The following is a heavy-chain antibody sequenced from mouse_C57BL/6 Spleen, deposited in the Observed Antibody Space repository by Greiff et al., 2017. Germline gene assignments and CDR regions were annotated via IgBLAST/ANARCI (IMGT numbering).Heavy chain of an antibody. D-gene: IGHD3-2*02. CDR3: ARWEATGSPFDY. CDR2: INPSTGGT. CDR1: GYSFTGYY. V-gene: IGHV1-42*01. Sequence: EVQLQQSGPELVKPGASVKISCKASGYSFTGYYMNWVKQSPEKSLEWIGEINPSTGGTTYNQKFKAKATLTVDKSSSTAYMQLKSLTSEDSAVYYCARWEATGSPFDYWGQGTTLTVSS. J-gene: IGHJ2*01.